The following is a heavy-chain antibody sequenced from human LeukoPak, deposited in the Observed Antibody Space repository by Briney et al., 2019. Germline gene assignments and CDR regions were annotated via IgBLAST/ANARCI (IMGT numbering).Heavy chain of an antibody. D-gene: IGHD3-22*01. V-gene: IGHV3-23*01. J-gene: IGHJ3*02. CDR3: AKDSNSTYNYDSSGYEDAFDI. CDR1: EFTFSSYW. CDR2: ISGSGGST. Sequence: GGSLRLSCAASEFTFSSYWMSWARQAPGKGLEWVSAISGSGGSTYYADSVKGRFTISRDNSKNTLYLQMNSLRAEDTAVYYCAKDSNSTYNYDSSGYEDAFDIWGQGTMVTVSS.